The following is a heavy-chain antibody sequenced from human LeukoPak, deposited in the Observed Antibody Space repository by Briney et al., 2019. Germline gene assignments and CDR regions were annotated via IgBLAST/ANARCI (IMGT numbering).Heavy chain of an antibody. CDR3: ARAGWYELPRYAFDI. CDR2: ISAYNGYT. D-gene: IGHD6-19*01. V-gene: IGHV1-18*01. J-gene: IGHJ4*02. CDR1: GYTFTSYG. Sequence: ASVKVSCKASGYTFTSYGISWVRQAPGQGLEWMGWISAYNGYTNYAQKLQGRVTITTDTSTSTAYMELRSLRSDDTAVYYCARAGWYELPRYAFDIWGQGTLVTVSS.